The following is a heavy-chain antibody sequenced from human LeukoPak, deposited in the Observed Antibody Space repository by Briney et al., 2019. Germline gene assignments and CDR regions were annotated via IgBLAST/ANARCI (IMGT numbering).Heavy chain of an antibody. CDR3: ARDRCSGGSCYSFPYYYYYMDV. Sequence: GGALRLSCAASGFTFSSYIMHWVRQAPGKGLEWVSSISSSSSYIYYADSAKGRFTTSRDNAKNSLYLQMNSLRAEDTAVYYCARDRCSGGSCYSFPYYYYYMDVWGKGTTVTVSS. D-gene: IGHD2-15*01. J-gene: IGHJ6*03. CDR2: ISSSSSYI. V-gene: IGHV3-21*01. CDR1: GFTFSSYI.